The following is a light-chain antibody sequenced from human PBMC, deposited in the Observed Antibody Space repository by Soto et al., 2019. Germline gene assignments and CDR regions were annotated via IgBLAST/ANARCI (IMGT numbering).Light chain of an antibody. J-gene: IGKJ1*01. CDR3: QKSSRTLWP. V-gene: IGKV1-39*01. CDR1: QTIFTY. Sequence: DVQMTQSPSSISASIGDRVTITCRASQTIFTYLNWYQHIPGKAPKLLIYSASKLHTGVPSRFSASGSGTEFTLTISSLQPEDFATYYCQKSSRTLWPFGPGTRVDIK. CDR2: SAS.